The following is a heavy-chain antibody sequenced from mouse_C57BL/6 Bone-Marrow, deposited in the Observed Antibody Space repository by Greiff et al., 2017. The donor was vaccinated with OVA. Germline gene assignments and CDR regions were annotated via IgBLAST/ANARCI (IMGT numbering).Heavy chain of an antibody. D-gene: IGHD2-3*01. CDR1: GYTFTSYW. CDR3: ASRGFGGYYLYYFDY. Sequence: VQLQQPGAELVKPGASVKLSCKASGYTFTSYWIHWVKQRPGQGLEWIGMIHPNSGSTNYNEKFKSKATLTVDKSSSTAYMQLSSLTSEDSAVYYCASRGFGGYYLYYFDYWGQGTTLTVSS. CDR2: IHPNSGST. V-gene: IGHV1-64*01. J-gene: IGHJ2*01.